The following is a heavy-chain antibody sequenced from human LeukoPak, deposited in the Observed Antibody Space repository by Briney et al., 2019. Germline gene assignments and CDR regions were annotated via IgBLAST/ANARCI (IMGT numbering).Heavy chain of an antibody. V-gene: IGHV4-39*01. CDR2: IYYSGST. Sequence: SETPSLTCTVSGGSISSSSYYWGWIRQPPGKGLEWIGSIYYSGSTYYNPSLKSRVTISVDTSKNQFSLKLSSVTAADTAVYYCARQGDDSSGYYYYYGMDVWGQGTTVTVSS. CDR3: ARQGDDSSGYYYYYGMDV. J-gene: IGHJ6*02. D-gene: IGHD3-22*01. CDR1: GGSISSSSYY.